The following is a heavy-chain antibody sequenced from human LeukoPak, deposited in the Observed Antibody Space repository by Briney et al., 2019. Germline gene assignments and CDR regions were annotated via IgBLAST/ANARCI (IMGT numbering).Heavy chain of an antibody. V-gene: IGHV4-38-2*01. CDR1: GYSISSGYY. D-gene: IGHD3-9*01. Sequence: SETLSLTCAVSGYSISSGYYWGWIRQPPGKGLEWIGEINHSGSTNYNPSLKSRVTISVDTSKNQFSLKLSSVTAADTAVYYCARGRPGLRYFDWLKNLLFDYWGQGTLVTVSS. J-gene: IGHJ4*02. CDR3: ARGRPGLRYFDWLKNLLFDY. CDR2: INHSGST.